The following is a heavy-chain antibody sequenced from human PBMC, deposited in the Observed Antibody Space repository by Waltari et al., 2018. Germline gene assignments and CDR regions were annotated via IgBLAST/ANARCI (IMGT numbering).Heavy chain of an antibody. D-gene: IGHD6-6*01. CDR2: FDPEDGET. V-gene: IGHV1-24*01. CDR3: ATFSIAARPQTEQYYFDY. CDR1: GYTLTELS. J-gene: IGHJ4*02. Sequence: QVQLVQSGAEVKKPGASVKVSCKVSGYTLTELSMHWVRQAPGKGLEWMGGFDPEDGETIYAQKFQCRVTMTEDTSTDTAYMELSSLRSEDTAVYYCATFSIAARPQTEQYYFDYWGQGTLVTVSS.